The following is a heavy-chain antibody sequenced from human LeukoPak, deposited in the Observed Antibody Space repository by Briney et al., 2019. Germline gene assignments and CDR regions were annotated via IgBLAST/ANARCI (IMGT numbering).Heavy chain of an antibody. CDR1: GGSISSSSYY. V-gene: IGHV4-39*01. J-gene: IGHJ4*02. Sequence: SETLSLTCTVSGGSISSSSYYWGWIRQPPGKGLEWIGSIYYSGSTYYNPSLKSRVTISVDTSKNQFSLKLSSVTAADTAVYYCGRHGYGDIRIPFDYWGQGTLVTVSS. CDR3: GRHGYGDIRIPFDY. D-gene: IGHD4-17*01. CDR2: IYYSGST.